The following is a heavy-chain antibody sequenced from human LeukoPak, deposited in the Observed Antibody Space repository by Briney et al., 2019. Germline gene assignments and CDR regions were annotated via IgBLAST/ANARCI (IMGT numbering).Heavy chain of an antibody. V-gene: IGHV5-51*01. D-gene: IGHD2-15*01. CDR2: IYPGDSDT. CDR1: GSSFTSYW. Sequence: GESLKISCKGSGSSFTSYWIGWVRQMPGKGLEWMGIIYPGDSDTRYSPSFQGQVTISADKSISTAYLQWSSLKASDTAMYYCASSVVVAAPGSYYYYGMDVWGQGTTVTVSS. CDR3: ASSVVVAAPGSYYYYGMDV. J-gene: IGHJ6*02.